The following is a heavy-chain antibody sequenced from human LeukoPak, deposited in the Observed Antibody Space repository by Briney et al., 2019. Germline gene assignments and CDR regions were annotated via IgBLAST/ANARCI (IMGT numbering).Heavy chain of an antibody. CDR1: GGSIRSTSYY. Sequence: SETLSLTCTVSGGSIRSTSYYWGWIRQPPGKGLEWIGTVYYSGNTYYNPSLKSGVTISVDTSKNQFSLQLNSVTAADTAVYFCATVPRGFSSWFDPWGQGTLLTVSS. CDR2: VYYSGNT. J-gene: IGHJ5*02. D-gene: IGHD5-18*01. CDR3: ATVPRGFSSWFDP. V-gene: IGHV4-39*02.